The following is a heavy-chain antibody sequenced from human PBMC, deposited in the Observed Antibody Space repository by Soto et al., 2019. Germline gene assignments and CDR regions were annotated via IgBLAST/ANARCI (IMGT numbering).Heavy chain of an antibody. CDR3: ARLTGPKRSFAY. Sequence: SETLSLTCTVSGGSISSGDYYWSWIRQPPGEGLEWIGYIYYSGSTYYIPSLKSRITISVDTSKNQFSLKLSSVTAADTAVYYCARLTGPKRSFAYWGQGTMVTFSS. V-gene: IGHV4-30-4*01. D-gene: IGHD1-7*01. J-gene: IGHJ4*02. CDR1: GGSISSGDYY. CDR2: IYYSGST.